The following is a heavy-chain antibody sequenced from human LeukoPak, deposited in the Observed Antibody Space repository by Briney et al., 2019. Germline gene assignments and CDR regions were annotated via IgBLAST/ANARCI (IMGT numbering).Heavy chain of an antibody. J-gene: IGHJ5*02. CDR1: GGSFSGYY. V-gene: IGHV4-34*01. CDR2: INHSGST. D-gene: IGHD3-10*01. Sequence: PSETLSLTCAVYGGSFSGYYWSWIRQPPGKGLEWIGEINHSGSTNYNPSLKSRVTISVDTSKNQFSLKLSSVTAADTAVYYCARRAVWFGELSGFDPWGQGTLVTVSS. CDR3: ARRAVWFGELSGFDP.